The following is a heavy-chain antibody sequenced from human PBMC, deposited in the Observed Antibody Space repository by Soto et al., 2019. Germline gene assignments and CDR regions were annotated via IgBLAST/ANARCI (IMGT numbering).Heavy chain of an antibody. J-gene: IGHJ6*02. Sequence: SETLSLTCTVSGGSISSGGYYWSWIRQHPGKGLEWIGYIYYSGSTYYNPSLKSGVTISVDTSKNQFSLKLSSVTTADTAVYYCAILFMVRGVMRDYSYSVMAVWGQGTTVTVSS. CDR1: GGSISSGGYY. D-gene: IGHD3-10*01. CDR3: AILFMVRGVMRDYSYSVMAV. V-gene: IGHV4-31*03. CDR2: IYYSGST.